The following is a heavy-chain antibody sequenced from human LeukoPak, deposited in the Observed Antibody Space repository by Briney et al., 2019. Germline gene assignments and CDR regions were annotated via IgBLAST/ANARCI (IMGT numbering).Heavy chain of an antibody. J-gene: IGHJ4*02. D-gene: IGHD3-22*01. CDR1: GGSFSDYY. V-gene: IGHV4-34*01. CDR3: ARGPPRDYGSSGFYYNY. CDR2: INHSGST. Sequence: TSETLSLTSAICGGSFSDYYWSWIRQPPGKGLEWVGEINHSGSTNYNPSLKSRVTISLATSNNQFSLKLSSVTAADTAVYYCARGPPRDYGSSGFYYNYWGQGTLVTVSS.